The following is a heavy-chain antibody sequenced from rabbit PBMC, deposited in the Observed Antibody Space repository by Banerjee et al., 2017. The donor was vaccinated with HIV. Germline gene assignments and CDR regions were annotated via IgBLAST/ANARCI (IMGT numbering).Heavy chain of an antibody. CDR1: GFSFSSSYY. V-gene: IGHV1S40*01. CDR2: IYTGSSGSS. Sequence: QSLEESGGGLVQPEGSLTLTCTASGFSFSSSYYMCWVRQAPGKGLEWIGCIYTGSSGSSAYASWVNGRFTISKTSSTTVTLQMTSLTAADTATYFCARNRGLWGPGTLVTVS. CDR3: ARNRGL. J-gene: IGHJ4*01.